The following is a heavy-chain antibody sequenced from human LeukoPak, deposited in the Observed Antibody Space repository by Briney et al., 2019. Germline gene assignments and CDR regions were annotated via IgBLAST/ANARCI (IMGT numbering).Heavy chain of an antibody. D-gene: IGHD2-8*01. CDR3: ARPLRSNDGMDV. CDR1: EYTFTSYY. J-gene: IGHJ6*02. Sequence: GASVKVSCKASEYTFTSYYMHWVRQAPGQGLEWMGIINPSGGSTSYAQKFQGRVTMTRDTSTSTVYMELSSLRSEDTAVYYCARPLRSNDGMDVWGQGTTVTVSS. CDR2: INPSGGST. V-gene: IGHV1-46*01.